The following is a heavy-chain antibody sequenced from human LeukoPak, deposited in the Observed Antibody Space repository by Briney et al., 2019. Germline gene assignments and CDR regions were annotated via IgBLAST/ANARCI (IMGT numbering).Heavy chain of an antibody. J-gene: IGHJ5*02. CDR1: GFTLSTFD. Sequence: GGSLRLSCAASGFTLSTFDMNWVRQAPGKGLEWVSSISTSSRYIYYTDSVKGRFTISRDDAKNSLSLQMNSLTVEDTAVYYCARADCSGSTCYLRHSWFDPWGQGTLVTVSS. V-gene: IGHV3-21*06. D-gene: IGHD2-2*01. CDR3: ARADCSGSTCYLRHSWFDP. CDR2: ISTSSRYI.